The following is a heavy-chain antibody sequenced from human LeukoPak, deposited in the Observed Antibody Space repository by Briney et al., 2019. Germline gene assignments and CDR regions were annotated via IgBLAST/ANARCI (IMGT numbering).Heavy chain of an antibody. D-gene: IGHD1-26*01. J-gene: IGHJ4*02. V-gene: IGHV3-30*02. CDR2: IRYDGSNK. CDR1: GFTFSSYG. CDR3: AKDRRSGSYWAPDY. Sequence: PGGSLRLSCAASGFTFSSYGMHWVRQAPGKGLEGVAFIRYDGSNKYYADSVKGRFTISRDNSKNTLYLQMNSLRAEDTAVYYCAKDRRSGSYWAPDYWGQGTLVTVSS.